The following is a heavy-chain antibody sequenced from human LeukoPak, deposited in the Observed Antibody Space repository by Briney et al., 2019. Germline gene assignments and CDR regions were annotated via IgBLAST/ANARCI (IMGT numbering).Heavy chain of an antibody. Sequence: PSETLSLTCTVSGGSISSYYWSWIRQPPGKGLEWIGEINHSGSTNYNPSLNSRVAISVDTSKNQSSLKLSSVTAADTAVYYCARGYGGYSYGHAYWGQGTLVTVSS. J-gene: IGHJ4*02. V-gene: IGHV4-34*01. D-gene: IGHD5-18*01. CDR2: INHSGST. CDR1: GGSISSYY. CDR3: ARGYGGYSYGHAY.